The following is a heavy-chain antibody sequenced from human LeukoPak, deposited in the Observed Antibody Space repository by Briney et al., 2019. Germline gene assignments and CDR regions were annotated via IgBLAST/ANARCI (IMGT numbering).Heavy chain of an antibody. Sequence: ASVKVSCKASGYTFTGYYMHWVRQAPGQGLEWMGWINPNSGGTNYAQKFQGRVTMTRDTSISTAYMELSRLRSDDTAVYYCARYRKGYSSSWYYFDYWGQGTLVTVSS. CDR1: GYTFTGYY. CDR3: ARYRKGYSSSWYYFDY. D-gene: IGHD6-13*01. V-gene: IGHV1-2*02. CDR2: INPNSGGT. J-gene: IGHJ4*02.